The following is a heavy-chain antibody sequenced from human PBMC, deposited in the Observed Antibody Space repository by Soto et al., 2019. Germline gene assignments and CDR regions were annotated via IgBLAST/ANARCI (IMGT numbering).Heavy chain of an antibody. Sequence: PGGSLRLSCAVSGFTFNSYSMNWVRQAPGKGLEWVSGISGDGGNTYYADSVRGRFTISRDNSKKTLYLQMDSLRAEDTAVYYCAQRYAATSVWGQGTLVTVSS. D-gene: IGHD6-25*01. CDR1: GFTFNSYS. CDR3: AQRYAATSV. J-gene: IGHJ4*02. V-gene: IGHV3-23*01. CDR2: ISGDGGNT.